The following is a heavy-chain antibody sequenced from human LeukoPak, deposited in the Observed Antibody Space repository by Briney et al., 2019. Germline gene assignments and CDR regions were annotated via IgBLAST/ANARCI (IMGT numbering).Heavy chain of an antibody. CDR2: IIPILGIA. CDR1: GGTFSSYT. D-gene: IGHD3-3*01. Sequence: ASVKVSGKASGGTFSSYTISWVRQAPGQGLEWMGRIIPILGIANYAQKFQGRVTITAGKSTSTAYMELSSLRSEDTAVYYCARGTYYDFWSSGFDYWGQGTLVTVSS. J-gene: IGHJ4*02. CDR3: ARGTYYDFWSSGFDY. V-gene: IGHV1-69*02.